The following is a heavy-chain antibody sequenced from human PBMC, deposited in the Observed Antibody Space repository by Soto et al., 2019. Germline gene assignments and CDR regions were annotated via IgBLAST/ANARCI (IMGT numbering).Heavy chain of an antibody. V-gene: IGHV3-21*01. CDR1: GFALTTYT. CDR3: VREDAVVGASYAFDS. Sequence: PGGSLRLSCVASGFALTTYTMNWVRQAPGTGLEWVSSINGRSNYKYYSDSVKGRFTVSRDNAQNSLFLQMSRLGPEDTAVYYCVREDAVVGASYAFDSWGQGTLVTVSS. D-gene: IGHD1-26*01. J-gene: IGHJ4*02. CDR2: INGRSNYK.